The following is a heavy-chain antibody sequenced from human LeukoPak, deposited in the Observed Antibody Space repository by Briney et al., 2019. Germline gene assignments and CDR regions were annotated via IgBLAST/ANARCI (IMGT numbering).Heavy chain of an antibody. V-gene: IGHV3-64*01. Sequence: GGSLRLSCAASGFTFGDYAMHWVRQAPGKRLEYVSAIRNNGDSTYYANSVKDRFTISRDNSKNTLYLQMGSLRAEDMAVYYCARMGGFCSGSTCYSPYSYYMDVWGKGTTVTVSS. CDR2: IRNNGDST. CDR1: GFTFGDYA. J-gene: IGHJ6*03. CDR3: ARMGGFCSGSTCYSPYSYYMDV. D-gene: IGHD2-15*01.